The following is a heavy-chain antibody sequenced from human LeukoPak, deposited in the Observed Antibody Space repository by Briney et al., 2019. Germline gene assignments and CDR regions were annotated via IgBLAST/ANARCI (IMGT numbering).Heavy chain of an antibody. CDR3: ATGVVVVPVAPTPADY. CDR1: GYTLTELS. J-gene: IGHJ4*02. Sequence: ASVKVSCKVSGYTLTELSMHWVRQAPGKGLEWMGGFDPEDGETIYAQKFQGRLTMTEDTSTDTAYMELSSLRSEDTAVYYCATGVVVVPVAPTPADYWGQGTLVTVSS. CDR2: FDPEDGET. V-gene: IGHV1-24*01. D-gene: IGHD2-2*01.